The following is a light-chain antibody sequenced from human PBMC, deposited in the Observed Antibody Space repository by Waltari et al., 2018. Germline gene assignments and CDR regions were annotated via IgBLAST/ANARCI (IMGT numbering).Light chain of an antibody. CDR3: QHYVRLPAT. V-gene: IGKV3-20*01. CDR1: QSVGRT. CDR2: GTS. J-gene: IGKJ1*01. Sequence: DIVLTQSPGTLYLSPGEGATLSCRASQSVGRTLAWDQQQPGQAPRLLIYGTSSRATDIPDRFSGSGSGTDFSLTINRLEPEDFAVYYCQHYVRLPATFGQGTKVEIK.